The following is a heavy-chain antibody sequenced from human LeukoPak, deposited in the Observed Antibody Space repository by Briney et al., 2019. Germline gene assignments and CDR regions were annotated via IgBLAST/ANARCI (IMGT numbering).Heavy chain of an antibody. Sequence: SGGSLRLSCAASGFTFSSYSMNWVRQAPGKGLEWVSSISSSSSYIYYADSVKGRFTISRDNAKNSLYLQMNSLRAEDTAVYYCARESLPQGDYGDYVGDYWGQGTLVTVSS. CDR3: ARESLPQGDYGDYVGDY. CDR2: ISSSSSYI. D-gene: IGHD4-17*01. V-gene: IGHV3-21*01. CDR1: GFTFSSYS. J-gene: IGHJ4*02.